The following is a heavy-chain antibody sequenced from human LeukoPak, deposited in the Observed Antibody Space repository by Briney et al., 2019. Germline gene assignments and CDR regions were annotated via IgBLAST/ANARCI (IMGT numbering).Heavy chain of an antibody. D-gene: IGHD3-10*02. CDR1: GFTFSSYN. V-gene: IGHV3-48*04. CDR2: ISSSGSTI. J-gene: IGHJ6*04. Sequence: GGSLRLSCAASGFTFSSYNMNWVRQAPGKGLEWVSYISSSGSTIYYADSVKGRFTISRDNAKNSLYLQMNSLRAEDTAVYYCAELGITMIGGVWGKGTTVTVSS. CDR3: AELGITMIGGV.